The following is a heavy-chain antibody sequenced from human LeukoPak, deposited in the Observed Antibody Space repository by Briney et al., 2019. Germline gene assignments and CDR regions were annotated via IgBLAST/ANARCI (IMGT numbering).Heavy chain of an antibody. CDR1: GGSISRYY. J-gene: IGHJ5*02. Sequence: PSETLSLTCTVSGGSISRYYWSWIRQPPGKGLEWIGYIYYSGRTNYNPSLKSRVTISVDTSKNQFSLKLSSVTAADTAVYYCARGVSYGSGSYLVWFDPWGQGTLVTVSS. V-gene: IGHV4-59*01. CDR2: IYYSGRT. CDR3: ARGVSYGSGSYLVWFDP. D-gene: IGHD3-10*01.